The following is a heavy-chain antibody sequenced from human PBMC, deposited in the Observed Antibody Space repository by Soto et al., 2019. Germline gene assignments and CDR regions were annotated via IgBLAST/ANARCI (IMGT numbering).Heavy chain of an antibody. CDR3: ATMGTPATGLYYFDY. Sequence: TSETLCLTWTVACGSSSGGDCCWSLIRQPQGKGLEWIGFISYSGSTYYSLSLKSRVTISVDTSKNQFSLNLSFVTAADTAVYYCATMGTPATGLYYFDYWGQGTLVTVSS. CDR2: ISYSGST. D-gene: IGHD5-18*01. CDR1: CGSSSGGDCC. V-gene: IGHV4-30-4*01. J-gene: IGHJ4*02.